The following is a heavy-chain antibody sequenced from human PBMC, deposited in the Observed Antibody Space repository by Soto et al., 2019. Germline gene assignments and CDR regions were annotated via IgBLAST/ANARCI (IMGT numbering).Heavy chain of an antibody. CDR2: ISYDGSNK. Sequence: PGGSMRLSCAASGFTFSSYGIHWVRQAPGKGLEWVAVISYDGSNKYYADSVKGRFTVTRDNYKNTLYLQMNSLRAEDTAVYYCAKSGMQQQLGHFDYWGQGTLVTVSS. CDR3: AKSGMQQQLGHFDY. J-gene: IGHJ4*02. D-gene: IGHD6-13*01. V-gene: IGHV3-30*18. CDR1: GFTFSSYG.